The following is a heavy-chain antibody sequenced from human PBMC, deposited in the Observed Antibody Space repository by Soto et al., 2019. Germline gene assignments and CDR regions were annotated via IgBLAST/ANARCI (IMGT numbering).Heavy chain of an antibody. CDR2: IYPSDSDT. J-gene: IGHJ5*02. D-gene: IGHD4-17*01. CDR3: ARHGFYGDYSSNYFDP. Sequence: PRESLKISCKGSGYSLTYYWIAWVCQMPGEGLEYMGIIYPSDSDTRYSPSFQGQVTISADKSINTAYPQWSSLKASDTAMYYCARHGFYGDYSSNYFDPWGQGTLVTVSS. V-gene: IGHV5-51*01. CDR1: GYSLTYYW.